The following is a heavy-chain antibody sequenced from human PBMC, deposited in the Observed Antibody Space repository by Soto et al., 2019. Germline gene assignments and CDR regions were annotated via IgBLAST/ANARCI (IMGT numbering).Heavy chain of an antibody. J-gene: IGHJ3*02. CDR3: ASDIFKTGATGVFDI. CDR1: GFTVSGNY. D-gene: IGHD1-1*01. CDR2: IYAAGST. Sequence: EVQLVESGGGLVQPGGSLRLSCAASGFTVSGNYMSWVRQAPGQGLEWVSVIYAAGSTYYIDSVNGRFTISRDNSKNTLYFQMNSLRAEDTAVYYCASDIFKTGATGVFDIWGQGTRVTVSS. V-gene: IGHV3-66*01.